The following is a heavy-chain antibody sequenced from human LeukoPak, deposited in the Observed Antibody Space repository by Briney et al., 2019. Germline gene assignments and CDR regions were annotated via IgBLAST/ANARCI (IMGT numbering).Heavy chain of an antibody. Sequence: GGSLRLSCAASGFTLSNYWMHWVRQVPGKGLVWVSRINSDGSSTNYADSVKGRFTISRDNAKNTLYLQMNSLRAEDTAVYYSVRDRGRSDGLDIWGHGTMVTVSS. CDR3: VRDRGRSDGLDI. CDR1: GFTLSNYW. J-gene: IGHJ3*02. CDR2: INSDGSST. V-gene: IGHV3-74*01.